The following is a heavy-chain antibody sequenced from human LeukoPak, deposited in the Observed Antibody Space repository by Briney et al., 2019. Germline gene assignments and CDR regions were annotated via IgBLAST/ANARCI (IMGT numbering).Heavy chain of an antibody. CDR2: IDPGVFYI. Sequence: GEPLRISGLGSGYSFTSYWISWAGPMPGKGREWMGRIDPGVFYINYSPSFQGHVTLSADKSSSTAYLQWYSLKASDTAIYYCARLGKVSGHYYYGMDVWGQGTTVTVSS. CDR3: ARLGKVSGHYYYGMDV. J-gene: IGHJ6*02. D-gene: IGHD3-3*01. CDR1: GYSFTSYW. V-gene: IGHV5-10-1*01.